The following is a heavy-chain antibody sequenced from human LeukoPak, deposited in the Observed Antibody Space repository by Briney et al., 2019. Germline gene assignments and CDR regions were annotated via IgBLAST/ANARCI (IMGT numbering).Heavy chain of an antibody. CDR3: AREPYYDFWSGYTLAEYFDY. CDR1: GGSVSSGSYY. Sequence: SETLSLTCTVSGGSVSSGSYYWCWIRQPPGKGLEWIGYIYYSGSTNYNPSLKSRVTISVYTSKNQFSLKLSSVTAADTAVYYSAREPYYDFWSGYTLAEYFDYWGQGTLVTVSS. J-gene: IGHJ4*02. CDR2: IYYSGST. V-gene: IGHV4-61*01. D-gene: IGHD3-3*01.